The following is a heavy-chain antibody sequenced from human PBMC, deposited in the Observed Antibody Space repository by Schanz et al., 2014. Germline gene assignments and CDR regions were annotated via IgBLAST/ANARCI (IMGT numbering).Heavy chain of an antibody. D-gene: IGHD3-10*01. J-gene: IGHJ4*02. CDR2: LSSSGLYT. CDR3: ARDGRPPFYGSGEHYY. Sequence: EVQLVESGGGLVKPGGSLRLSCTASGFIFRSYTMNWVRQAPGKGLEWVSSLSSSGLYTFYADLAGGRFTISRDDAKNSLFLEMNSLRAEDTAVYYCARDGRPPFYGSGEHYYWGQGTLVTVSS. CDR1: GFIFRSYT. V-gene: IGHV3-21*04.